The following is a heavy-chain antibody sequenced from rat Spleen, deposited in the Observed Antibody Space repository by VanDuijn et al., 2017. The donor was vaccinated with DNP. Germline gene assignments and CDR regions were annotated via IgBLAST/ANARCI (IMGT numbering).Heavy chain of an antibody. V-gene: IGHV5-31*01. D-gene: IGHD1-7*01. CDR2: IINTGGST. J-gene: IGHJ2*01. CDR3: TRDGPPYYGVPFDY. CDR1: GFTFNNYW. Sequence: EVKLVESGGGLVQPGRSLKLSCVASGFTFNNYWMTWIRQAPGKGLEWVASIINTGGSTYYPDSVKGRFTVSRDNAKSTLYLQMNSLRSEDTATYYCTRDGPPYYGVPFDYWGQGVMVTVSS.